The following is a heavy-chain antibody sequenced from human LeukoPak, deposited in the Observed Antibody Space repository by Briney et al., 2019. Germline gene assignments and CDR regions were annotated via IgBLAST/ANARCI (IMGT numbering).Heavy chain of an antibody. CDR3: ARLRFVVVPAAIDY. CDR1: GYTFTSYG. CDR2: ISAYNGNT. D-gene: IGHD2-2*01. Sequence: ASVKVSCKASGYTFTSYGISWVRQAPGQGLEWMGWISAYNGNTNYAQKLQGRVTMTTDTSTSTAYMELRSLRSDDTAVYYCARLRFVVVPAAIDYWGQGTLVTVSS. J-gene: IGHJ4*02. V-gene: IGHV1-18*01.